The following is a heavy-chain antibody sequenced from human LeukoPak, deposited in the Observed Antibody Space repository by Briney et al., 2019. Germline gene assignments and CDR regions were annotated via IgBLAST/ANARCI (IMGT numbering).Heavy chain of an antibody. CDR1: GFTFSNAW. V-gene: IGHV3-15*01. CDR3: TTGGCGSGSYYNYYFDY. Sequence: GGSLRLSCAASGFTFSNAWMNWVRQAPGKGLEWVGRIKSKTDGGTTDYAAPVKGRFTISRDDSKNTLFLQMNSLKIEDIAVYYCTTGGCGSGSYYNYYFDYWGQGTLVTVSS. D-gene: IGHD3-10*01. J-gene: IGHJ4*02. CDR2: IKSKTDGGTT.